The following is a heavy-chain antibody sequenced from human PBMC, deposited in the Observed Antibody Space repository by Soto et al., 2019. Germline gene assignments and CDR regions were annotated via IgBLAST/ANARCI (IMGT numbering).Heavy chain of an antibody. J-gene: IGHJ4*02. V-gene: IGHV1-18*01. Sequence: GASVKVSCKASGDTFTSYGFSWVRQAPGQGLEWMGWIRADNGNTNYAQKFQGRVTVTTDTSTSTAYMDLRSLRSDDTAVYYCARWGPWYSSTWTPIDYWGQGTLVTVSS. CDR1: GDTFTSYG. D-gene: IGHD6-13*01. CDR2: IRADNGNT. CDR3: ARWGPWYSSTWTPIDY.